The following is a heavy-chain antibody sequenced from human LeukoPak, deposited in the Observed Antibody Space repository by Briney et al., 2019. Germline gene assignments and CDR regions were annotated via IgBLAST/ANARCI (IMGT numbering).Heavy chain of an antibody. V-gene: IGHV1-18*01. J-gene: IGHJ3*02. D-gene: IGHD3-22*01. CDR2: INTYNGNT. Sequence: ASVKVSCTASGYTFTSYGITWVRQAPGQGLEWVGLINTYNGNTNYAHKHRDRVTMTTYTSTRTDYMDLRGLRSDDTAVYYCARRHYYDTSGYRDAFDIWGQGTMVTVSS. CDR1: GYTFTSYG. CDR3: ARRHYYDTSGYRDAFDI.